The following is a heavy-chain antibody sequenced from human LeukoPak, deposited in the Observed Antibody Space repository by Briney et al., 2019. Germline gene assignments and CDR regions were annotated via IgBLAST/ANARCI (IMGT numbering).Heavy chain of an antibody. CDR2: IRSKANSYTT. Sequence: PGRSLRLSCAASGFTFSGSAMHWVRQASGKGLEWVGRIRSKANSYTTAYAASVKGRFTISRDDSKNTAYLQMNSLKTEDTAVYYCTRPHPSGWYYFDYWGQGTLVTVSS. CDR1: GFTFSGSA. V-gene: IGHV3-73*01. CDR3: TRPHPSGWYYFDY. J-gene: IGHJ4*02. D-gene: IGHD6-19*01.